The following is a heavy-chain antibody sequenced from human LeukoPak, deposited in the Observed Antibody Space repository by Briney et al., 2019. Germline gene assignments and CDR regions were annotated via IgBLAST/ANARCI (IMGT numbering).Heavy chain of an antibody. CDR3: ARSNYGSGSYYASDAFDI. CDR2: ISSSGSTI. J-gene: IGHJ3*02. V-gene: IGHV3-11*01. CDR1: GFTFSDYY. Sequence: GGSLRLSCAASGFTFSDYYMSWIRQAPGKGLEWVSYISSSGSTIYYADSVKGRFTISRDNAKNSLYPQMNSLRAEDTAVYYCARSNYGSGSYYASDAFDIWGQGTMVTVSS. D-gene: IGHD3-10*01.